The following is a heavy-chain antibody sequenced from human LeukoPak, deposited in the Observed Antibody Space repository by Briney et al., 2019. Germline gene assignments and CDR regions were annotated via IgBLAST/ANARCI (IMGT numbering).Heavy chain of an antibody. V-gene: IGHV3-48*03. CDR3: ARDRFSGVAFDY. CDR1: GFTFSSYE. CDR2: ISSSGSTI. J-gene: IGHJ4*02. Sequence: GGSLRLSCAASGFTFSSYEMNWVRQAPGKGLEWVSYISSSGSTIYYADSVKGRFTISRDNAKNSLYLQMNSLRAEDTAVYYCARDRFSGVAFDYWGQGTLVTVSS. D-gene: IGHD3-10*01.